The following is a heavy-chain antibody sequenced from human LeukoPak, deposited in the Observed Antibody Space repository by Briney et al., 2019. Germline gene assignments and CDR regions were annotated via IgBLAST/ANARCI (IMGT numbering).Heavy chain of an antibody. CDR2: IKEDGSEE. CDR3: ARIRPGNYFDY. D-gene: IGHD6-6*01. V-gene: IGHV3-7*01. Sequence: GGSLRLFCTASGFTFSIYWMSWVRQAPGKGLEWVASIKEDGSEEHYVDSVKGRFTISRDNARNSVHVQMSSLRAEDTAVYFCARIRPGNYFDYWGQGALVTVSS. CDR1: GFTFSIYW. J-gene: IGHJ4*02.